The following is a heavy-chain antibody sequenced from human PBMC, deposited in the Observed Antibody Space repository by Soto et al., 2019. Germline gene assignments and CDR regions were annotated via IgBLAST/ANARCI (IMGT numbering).Heavy chain of an antibody. D-gene: IGHD4-17*01. CDR1: GFIFSNYA. V-gene: IGHV3-23*01. J-gene: IGHJ3*01. CDR3: AKDPNGDYIGAFDF. CDR2: MTADGADA. Sequence: GGSLRLSCAASGFIFSNYAMMWVRQSPGKGLEWVSAMTADGADARYADSVRGRLTISRDNSKSTLYLQMNSLRVEDTAVYYCAKDPNGDYIGAFDFWGQGMLVTVSS.